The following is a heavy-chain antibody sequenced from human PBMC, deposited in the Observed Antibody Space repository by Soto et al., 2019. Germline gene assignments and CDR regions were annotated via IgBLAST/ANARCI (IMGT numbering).Heavy chain of an antibody. D-gene: IGHD6-13*01. Sequence: GESLKISCNGSGYSFTSYWIGWVRQMPGKGLEWMGIIYPGDSDTRYSPSFQGQVTISADKSISTAYLQWSSLKASGTAMYYCARRPGIAAAGMVGNWFDPWGQGTLVTVSS. J-gene: IGHJ5*02. CDR1: GYSFTSYW. CDR2: IYPGDSDT. V-gene: IGHV5-51*01. CDR3: ARRPGIAAAGMVGNWFDP.